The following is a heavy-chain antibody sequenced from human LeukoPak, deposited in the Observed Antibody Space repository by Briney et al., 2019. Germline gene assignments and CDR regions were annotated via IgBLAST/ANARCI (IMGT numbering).Heavy chain of an antibody. CDR1: GFTFSSYA. D-gene: IGHD3-22*01. J-gene: IGHJ4*02. V-gene: IGHV3-21*01. CDR3: AGDSYSSGYLLYDY. Sequence: GGSLRLSCAASGFTFSSYAMSWVRQAPGKGLEWVSSISSSSSYIYYADSVKGRFTISRDNAKNSLYLQMNSLRAEDTAVYYCAGDSYSSGYLLYDYWGQGTLVTVSS. CDR2: ISSSSSYI.